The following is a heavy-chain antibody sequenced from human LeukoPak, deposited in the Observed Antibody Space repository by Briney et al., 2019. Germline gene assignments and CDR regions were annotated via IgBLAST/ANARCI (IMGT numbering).Heavy chain of an antibody. D-gene: IGHD3-22*01. CDR2: ISGSSGLT. V-gene: IGHV3-23*01. Sequence: GGSLRLSCAASGFTFSNYAMSWVRQAPGRGLEWVSAISGSSGLTYYADSMKGRFTISRDYSSNTLYLQMNSLRAEDTALYYCAASAYYVAAADAYWGQGTLVTVSS. CDR3: AASAYYVAAADAY. CDR1: GFTFSNYA. J-gene: IGHJ4*02.